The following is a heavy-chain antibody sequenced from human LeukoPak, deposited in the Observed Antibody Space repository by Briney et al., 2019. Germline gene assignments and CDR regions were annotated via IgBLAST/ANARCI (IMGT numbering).Heavy chain of an antibody. Sequence: ASVKVSCRVSGYTLTELSMQWVRQAPGKGLEWMGGFDPEDGETIYAQKFQGRVTMNEDTSTDTAYMELSSLRSEDTAVYYCATSAGRGYSYGSAPYFDYWGQGTLVTVSS. D-gene: IGHD5-18*01. J-gene: IGHJ4*02. CDR3: ATSAGRGYSYGSAPYFDY. CDR2: FDPEDGET. V-gene: IGHV1-24*01. CDR1: GYTLTELS.